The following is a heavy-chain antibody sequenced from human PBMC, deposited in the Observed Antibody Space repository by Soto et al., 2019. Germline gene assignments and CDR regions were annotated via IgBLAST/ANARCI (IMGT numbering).Heavy chain of an antibody. CDR2: FSGTGGYT. J-gene: IGHJ5*02. V-gene: IGHV3-23*01. CDR3: AKDLYVQPPSGWFDP. CDR1: GFTLSNYA. D-gene: IGHD1-26*01. Sequence: GGSLRLSCAASGFTLSNYAMSWVRQAPGKGLEWVSTFSGTGGYTYYTDSVKGRFTISRDESKNTLFLHMNSLRAADTAVYYCAKDLYVQPPSGWFDPWGQGTVVTVSS.